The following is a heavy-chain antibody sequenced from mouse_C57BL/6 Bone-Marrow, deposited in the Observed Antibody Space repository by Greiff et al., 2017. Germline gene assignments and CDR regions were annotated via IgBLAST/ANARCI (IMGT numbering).Heavy chain of an antibody. CDR3: ERDPGQLRLWFAY. Sequence: VQLQQSGPELVKPGASVKISCKASGYTFTDYYMNWVKQSHGKSLEWIGDINPTNGGNSYNQKFKGKATLTVDKSSSTDYMELRSLTSEDSAVYNCERDPGQLRLWFAYWGQGTLVTVSA. CDR2: INPTNGGN. V-gene: IGHV1-26*01. J-gene: IGHJ3*01. D-gene: IGHD3-2*02. CDR1: GYTFTDYY.